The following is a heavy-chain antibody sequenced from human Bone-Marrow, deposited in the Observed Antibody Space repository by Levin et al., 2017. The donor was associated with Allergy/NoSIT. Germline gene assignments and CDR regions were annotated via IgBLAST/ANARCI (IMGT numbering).Heavy chain of an antibody. V-gene: IGHV3-48*03. CDR1: GFTFSSYE. J-gene: IGHJ6*03. Sequence: GGSLRLSCAASGFTFSSYEMNWVRQAPGKGLEWVSYISSSGSTIYYADSVKGRFTISRDNAKNSLYLQMNSLRAEDTAVYYCASQKGGYCSGGSCSHYYYYYMDVWGKGTTVTVSS. CDR3: ASQKGGYCSGGSCSHYYYYYMDV. CDR2: ISSSGSTI. D-gene: IGHD2-15*01.